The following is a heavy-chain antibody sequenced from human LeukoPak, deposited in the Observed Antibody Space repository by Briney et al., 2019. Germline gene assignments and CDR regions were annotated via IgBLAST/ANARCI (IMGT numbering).Heavy chain of an antibody. CDR2: INHSGST. V-gene: IGHV4-34*01. CDR3: ARDRGSGSYDYYYRMDV. CDR1: GGSFSGYY. D-gene: IGHD3-10*01. Sequence: SETLSLTCAVYGGSFSGYYWSWIRQPPGKGLEWIGEINHSGSTNYNPSLKSRVTISVDTSKNQFSLKLSSVTAADTAVYYCARDRGSGSYDYYYRMDVWGQGTTVTVSS. J-gene: IGHJ6*02.